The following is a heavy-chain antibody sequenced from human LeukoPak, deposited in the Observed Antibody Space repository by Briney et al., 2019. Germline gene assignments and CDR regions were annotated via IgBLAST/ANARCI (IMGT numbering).Heavy chain of an antibody. Sequence: SETLSLTCTVSGGSISRSDYYWGWIRQPPGKGLEWIGSIYYSGSTYYNPSLKSRVTISVGTSKNQFSLKLSSVTAADTAVYYCARGVGYSSSWSPENWFDPWGQGTLVTVSS. CDR1: GGSISRSDYY. CDR3: ARGVGYSSSWSPENWFDP. J-gene: IGHJ5*02. CDR2: IYYSGST. D-gene: IGHD6-13*01. V-gene: IGHV4-39*07.